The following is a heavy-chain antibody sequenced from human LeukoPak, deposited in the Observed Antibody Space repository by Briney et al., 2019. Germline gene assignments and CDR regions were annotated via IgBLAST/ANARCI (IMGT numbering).Heavy chain of an antibody. V-gene: IGHV4-61*01. CDR1: GGSVSSGSYY. D-gene: IGHD3-22*01. CDR3: ARGGLTRYYYDSSGYPFDY. Sequence: PSETLSLTCTVSGGSVSSGSYYWSWIRQPPGKGLEWIGYIYYSGSTNYNPSLKSRVTISVDTSKNQFSLKLSSVTAADTAVYYCARGGLTRYYYDSSGYPFDYWGQGTLVTVSS. J-gene: IGHJ4*02. CDR2: IYYSGST.